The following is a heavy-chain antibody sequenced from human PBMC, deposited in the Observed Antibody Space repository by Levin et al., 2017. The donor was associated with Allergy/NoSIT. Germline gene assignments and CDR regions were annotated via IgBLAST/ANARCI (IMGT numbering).Heavy chain of an antibody. D-gene: IGHD1-14*01. CDR3: ARDLTGPWGAFGL. J-gene: IGHJ3*01. CDR1: GGSISSYY. V-gene: IGHV4-59*01. Sequence: MSSETLSLTCTVSGGSISSYYWNWIRQPPGKGLEWIGYIYSGSTNYNPSLKSRVTISVSTSKNQFSLKLQSVTAADTAVYYCARDLTGPWGAFGLWGQGTMVAVSS. CDR2: IYSGST.